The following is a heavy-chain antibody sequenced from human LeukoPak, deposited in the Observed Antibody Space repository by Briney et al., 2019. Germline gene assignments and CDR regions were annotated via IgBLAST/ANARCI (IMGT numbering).Heavy chain of an antibody. D-gene: IGHD4-17*01. J-gene: IGHJ4*02. CDR1: GFTFSSYS. V-gene: IGHV3-21*01. Sequence: GGSLRLSCAASGFTFSSYSMNWVRQAPGKGLEWVSSISSSSSYIYYAHSVKGRFTISRDNAKNSLYLQMNSLRAEDTAVYYCAREMTTVTSSGDYWGQGTLVTVSS. CDR3: AREMTTVTSSGDY. CDR2: ISSSSSYI.